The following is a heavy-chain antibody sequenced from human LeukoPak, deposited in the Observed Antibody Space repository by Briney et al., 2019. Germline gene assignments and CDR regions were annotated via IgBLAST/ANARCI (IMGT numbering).Heavy chain of an antibody. V-gene: IGHV3-74*01. Sequence: GGSPRLSCAASGFTFNYFWMHWVRQVPGKGLVWVSGINNDGTATYYADSVKGRFTISRDNAKNTVYLQMNGLRAEGTTVYYCATVSEYWGQGTLVTVSS. CDR1: GFTFNYFW. CDR3: ATVSEY. CDR2: INNDGTAT. J-gene: IGHJ4*02.